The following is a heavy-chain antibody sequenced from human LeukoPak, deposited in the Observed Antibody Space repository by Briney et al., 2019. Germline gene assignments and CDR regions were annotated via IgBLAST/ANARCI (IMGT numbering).Heavy chain of an antibody. D-gene: IGHD5-12*01. CDR1: GFTVSSNY. V-gene: IGHV3-53*05. CDR3: AKAGRGYSDPFDY. CDR2: IYSGGST. Sequence: GGSPRLSCAASGFTVSSNYMSWVRQAPGKGLEWVSVIYSGGSTYYADSVKGRFTISRDNSKNTLYLQMNSLRAEDTAVYYCAKAGRGYSDPFDYWGQGTLVTVSS. J-gene: IGHJ4*02.